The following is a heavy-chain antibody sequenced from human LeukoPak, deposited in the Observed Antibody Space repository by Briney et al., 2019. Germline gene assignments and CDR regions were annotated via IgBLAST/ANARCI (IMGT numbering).Heavy chain of an antibody. V-gene: IGHV3-23*01. Sequence: GGSLRLSCAASGFTFSSYAMSWVRQAPGKGLEWVSAISGSGGSTYYADSVKGRFTISRDNSKNTLYLQMNSLRAEDTAVYYCAKDSFVVVPAAVKFDYWGQGTLVIVSS. D-gene: IGHD2-2*01. J-gene: IGHJ4*02. CDR2: ISGSGGST. CDR3: AKDSFVVVPAAVKFDY. CDR1: GFTFSSYA.